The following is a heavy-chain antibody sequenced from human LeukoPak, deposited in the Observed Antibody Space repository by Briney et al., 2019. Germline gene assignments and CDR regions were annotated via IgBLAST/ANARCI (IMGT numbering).Heavy chain of an antibody. D-gene: IGHD2-8*01. CDR3: ARDMVYYMDV. CDR2: ISSSGSSI. Sequence: GGSLRLSCAASGFTFSSYEMNWVRQAPGKGLEWVSYISSSGSSIYYADSVKGRFTISRDNAKNSLYLQMNSLRAEDTAVYYCARDMVYYMDVWGKGTTVTVSS. V-gene: IGHV3-48*03. J-gene: IGHJ6*03. CDR1: GFTFSSYE.